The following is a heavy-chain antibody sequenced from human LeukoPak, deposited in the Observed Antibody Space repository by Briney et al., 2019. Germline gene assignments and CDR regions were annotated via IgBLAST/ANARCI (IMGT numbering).Heavy chain of an antibody. V-gene: IGHV3-30*18. CDR1: GFTFSNFG. CDR2: ASYDGPDK. J-gene: IGHJ3*01. D-gene: IGHD6-19*01. CDR3: AKLSVSVIAVATKGAAFDV. Sequence: GGSLRLSCAASGFTFSNFGMHWVRQAPGRGLEWVAVASYDGPDKYYGDSVKGRFTISRDNSKNTLYLQMNSLTTEDTAVYYCAKLSVSVIAVATKGAAFDVWGQGTMVIVSS.